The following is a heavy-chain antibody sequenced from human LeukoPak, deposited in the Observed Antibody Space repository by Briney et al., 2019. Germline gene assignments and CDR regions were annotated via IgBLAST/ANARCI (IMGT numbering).Heavy chain of an antibody. CDR2: IYYSGST. V-gene: IGHV4-59*01. CDR3: ARLGQQLGWFDP. Sequence: SETLSLTCTVSGGPISSYYWSWIRQPPGKGLEGIGYIYYSGSTNYNPSLKSRVTISVDTSKNQFSLKLSSVTAADTAVYYCARLGQQLGWFDPWGQGTLVTVSS. J-gene: IGHJ5*02. D-gene: IGHD6-13*01. CDR1: GGPISSYY.